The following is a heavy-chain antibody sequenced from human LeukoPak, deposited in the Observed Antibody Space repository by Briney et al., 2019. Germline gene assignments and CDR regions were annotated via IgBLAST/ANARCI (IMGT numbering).Heavy chain of an antibody. D-gene: IGHD3-22*01. Sequence: HGESLKISCKASGYSFTTYWIGWVRQMPGKGLEWMGIFYPGDSDTRYSPSFQGQVTISADKSISTVYLQWSSLKASDTAMYYCARYSSGYYYFVHWGQGTLVTVSS. CDR2: FYPGDSDT. J-gene: IGHJ4*01. V-gene: IGHV5-51*01. CDR1: GYSFTTYW. CDR3: ARYSSGYYYFVH.